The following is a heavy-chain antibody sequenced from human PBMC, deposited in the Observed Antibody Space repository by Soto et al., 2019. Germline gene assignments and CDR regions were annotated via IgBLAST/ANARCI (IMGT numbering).Heavy chain of an antibody. D-gene: IGHD1-26*01. V-gene: IGHV3-23*01. CDR2: ISGSGGST. Sequence: GGSLRLSCAASGFTFSNYAMSWVRQAPGKGLEWVSAISGSGGSTYYADSVKGRFTISRDNSKNTLYLQMNSLRAEDTALYYCAKGGSYYSPTWFDPWGQGTLVTVSS. CDR1: GFTFSNYA. J-gene: IGHJ5*02. CDR3: AKGGSYYSPTWFDP.